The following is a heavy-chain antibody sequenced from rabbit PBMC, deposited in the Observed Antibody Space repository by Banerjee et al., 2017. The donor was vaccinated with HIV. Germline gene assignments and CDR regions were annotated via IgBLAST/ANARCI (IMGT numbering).Heavy chain of an antibody. D-gene: IGHD1-1*01. V-gene: IGHV1S40*01. CDR3: ARDPYDTGGYEFNL. CDR2: IWTGSSGTT. J-gene: IGHJ4*01. CDR1: GFSFSSSYY. Sequence: QSLEESGGDLVEPGASLTLTCTASGFSFSSSYYISWVRQAPGKGLEWIACIWTGSSGTTYYASWAKGRFTISKTSSTTVTLQMTSLTAADTATYFCARDPYDTGGYEFNLWGPGTLVTVS.